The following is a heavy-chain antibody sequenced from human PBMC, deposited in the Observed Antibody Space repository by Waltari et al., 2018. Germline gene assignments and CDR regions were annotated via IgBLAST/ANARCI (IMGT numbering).Heavy chain of an antibody. CDR3: VRHRTTYPLEIDY. V-gene: IGHV5-10-1*01. J-gene: IGHJ4*02. CDR2: IDPSDSFR. CDR1: GYSLNRPW. D-gene: IGHD2-2*01. Sequence: EVQLVQSGAEVKKPEESLRISCEVSGYSLNRPWVSRVRQMPGKGLEWVGRIDPSDSFRNYGPAFEGHVTISVDQSLRTAYLQWDSLKASDTAIYYCVRHRTTYPLEIDYWGQGTLVTVSS.